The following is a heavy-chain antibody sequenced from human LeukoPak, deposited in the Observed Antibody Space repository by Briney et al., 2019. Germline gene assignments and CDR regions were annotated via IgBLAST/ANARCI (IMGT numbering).Heavy chain of an antibody. J-gene: IGHJ4*02. D-gene: IGHD3-16*01. V-gene: IGHV3-66*01. CDR3: ARDRGGDRHEGYFDS. Sequence: GGSLRLSCAASGFSVSNYYMNWVRQPPGKGLEWVSVLYSADTTYFADSVKGRFSISRDNSKNMVFLEMNSLRVEDTAVYYCARDRGGDRHEGYFDSWGQGTLVTVSS. CDR1: GFSVSNYY. CDR2: LYSADTT.